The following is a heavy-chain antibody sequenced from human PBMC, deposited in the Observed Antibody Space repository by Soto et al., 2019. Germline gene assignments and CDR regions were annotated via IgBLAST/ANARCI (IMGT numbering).Heavy chain of an antibody. Sequence: SVKVSCKASGGTFSSYAISWVRQAPGQGLEWMGGIIPIFGTANYAQKFQGRVTITADESTSTAYMELSSLRSEDTAVYYCARVRSSSDKRGVYDAFDIRGQGPMVTASS. CDR3: ARVRSSSDKRGVYDAFDI. D-gene: IGHD6-6*01. CDR1: GGTFSSYA. CDR2: IIPIFGTA. V-gene: IGHV1-69*13. J-gene: IGHJ3*02.